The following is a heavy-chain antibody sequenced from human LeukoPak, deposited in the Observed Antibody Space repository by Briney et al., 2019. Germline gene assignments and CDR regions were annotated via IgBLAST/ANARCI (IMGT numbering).Heavy chain of an antibody. V-gene: IGHV4-59*01. CDR1: GDSFSYFY. CDR3: ARDRRTPHAFDI. J-gene: IGHJ3*02. D-gene: IGHD2-2*01. Sequence: SETLSLTCTVSGDSFSYFYWSWIRQPPGKGLEWIGYIYYSGSTNYNPSLKSRVTISVDTSKNQFSLKLSSVTAADTAVYYCARDRRTPHAFDIWGQGTMVTVSS. CDR2: IYYSGST.